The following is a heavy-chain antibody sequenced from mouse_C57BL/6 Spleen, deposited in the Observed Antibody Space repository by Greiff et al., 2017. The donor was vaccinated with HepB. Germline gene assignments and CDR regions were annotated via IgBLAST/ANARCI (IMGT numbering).Heavy chain of an antibody. CDR3: TRDLITTVVDTPFDY. D-gene: IGHD1-1*01. V-gene: IGHV5-9-1*02. Sequence: EVQGVESGEGLVKPGGSLKLSCAASGFTFSSYAMSWVRQTPEKRLEWVAYISSGGDYIYYADTVKGRFTISRDNARNTLYLQMSSLKSEDTAMYYGTRDLITTVVDTPFDYWGEGTTLTVSS. CDR2: ISSGGDYI. CDR1: GFTFSSYA. J-gene: IGHJ2*01.